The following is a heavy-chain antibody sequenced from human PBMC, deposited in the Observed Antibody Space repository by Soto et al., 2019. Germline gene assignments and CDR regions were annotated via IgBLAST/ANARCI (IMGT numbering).Heavy chain of an antibody. V-gene: IGHV3-48*02. Sequence: GGSLRLSCAASGFTLSSYSMNWVRQAQGKGLEWVSYISSSSSTIYYADSVKGRFTISRDNAKNSLYLQMNSLRDEDTAVYYCAKSIAAAGTYGMDVWGQGTTVTVSS. D-gene: IGHD6-13*01. CDR1: GFTLSSYS. CDR2: ISSSSSTI. J-gene: IGHJ6*02. CDR3: AKSIAAAGTYGMDV.